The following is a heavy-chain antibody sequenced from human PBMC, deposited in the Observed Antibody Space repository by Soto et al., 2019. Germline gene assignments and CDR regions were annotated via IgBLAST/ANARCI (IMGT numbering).Heavy chain of an antibody. CDR1: GGTFGSYA. D-gene: IGHD2-2*01. Sequence: QVQLVQSGAEVKKPGSSVKVSCKAYGGTFGSYAISWVRQAPGRGLEWMGGIIPIPGTAHYAQKFQGRVTIAAEESTCTAYMELSSLRSEDTAAYYRARSQGSSPSLGTYYYYYYGMDVWGQGTTVTVSS. J-gene: IGHJ6*02. CDR2: IIPIPGTA. V-gene: IGHV1-69*01. CDR3: ARSQGSSPSLGTYYYYYYGMDV.